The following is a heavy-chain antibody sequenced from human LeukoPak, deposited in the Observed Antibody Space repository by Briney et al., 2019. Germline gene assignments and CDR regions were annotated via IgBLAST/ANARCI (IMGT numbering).Heavy chain of an antibody. Sequence: ASVKVSCXASGYTFTSYDINWVRQATGQGLEWMGWMNPNSGNTGYAQKFQGRVTMTRNTSISTAYMELSSLRSEDTAVYYCAREPGIAAAGRGVGWFDPWGQGTLVIVSS. J-gene: IGHJ5*02. CDR3: AREPGIAAAGRGVGWFDP. CDR1: GYTFTSYD. V-gene: IGHV1-8*01. CDR2: MNPNSGNT. D-gene: IGHD6-13*01.